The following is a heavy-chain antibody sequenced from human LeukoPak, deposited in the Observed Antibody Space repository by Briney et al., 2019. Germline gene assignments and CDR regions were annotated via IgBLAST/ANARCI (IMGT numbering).Heavy chain of an antibody. CDR3: AKDNGPLLWFGELSAFDY. Sequence: GGSLRLSCAASGFTFSSYGMHWVRQAPGKGLEWVAFIRYDGSNKYYADSVKGRFAISRDNSKNTLYLQMNSLRAEDTAVYYCAKDNGPLLWFGELSAFDYWGQGTLVTVTS. J-gene: IGHJ4*02. CDR1: GFTFSSYG. V-gene: IGHV3-30*02. CDR2: IRYDGSNK. D-gene: IGHD3-10*01.